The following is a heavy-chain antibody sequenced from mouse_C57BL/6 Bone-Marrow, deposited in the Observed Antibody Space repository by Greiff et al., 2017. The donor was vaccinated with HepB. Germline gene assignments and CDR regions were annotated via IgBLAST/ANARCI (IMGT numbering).Heavy chain of an antibody. Sequence: VQLQESGPGLVKPSQSLSLTCSVTGYSITSGYYWNWIRQFPGNKLEWMGYISYDGSNNYNPSLKNRISITRDTSKNQFFLKLNSVTTEDTATYYCARAMSGPYYFDYWGQGTTLTVSS. D-gene: IGHD4-1*01. J-gene: IGHJ2*01. CDR2: ISYDGSN. CDR3: ARAMSGPYYFDY. V-gene: IGHV3-6*01. CDR1: GYSITSGYY.